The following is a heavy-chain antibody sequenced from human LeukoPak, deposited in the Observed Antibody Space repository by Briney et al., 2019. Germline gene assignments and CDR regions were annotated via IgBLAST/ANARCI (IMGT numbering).Heavy chain of an antibody. CDR1: GGSISSYY. Sequence: PSETLSLTCTVSGGSISSYYWSWIRQPPGKGLEWIGYIYYSGSTNYNPSLKSRVTISVDTSKNQFSLKLSSVTAADTAVYYCASGIVGARGAFDIWGQVTMVTVSS. D-gene: IGHD1-26*01. V-gene: IGHV4-59*08. CDR3: ASGIVGARGAFDI. J-gene: IGHJ3*02. CDR2: IYYSGST.